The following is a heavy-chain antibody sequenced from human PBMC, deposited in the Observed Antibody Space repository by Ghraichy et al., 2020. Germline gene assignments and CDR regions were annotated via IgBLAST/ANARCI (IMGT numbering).Heavy chain of an antibody. CDR2: ISYDGSNK. V-gene: IGHV3-30*18. D-gene: IGHD3-10*01. CDR3: AKNPSRWFGELGY. J-gene: IGHJ4*02. CDR1: GFTFSSYG. Sequence: GGSLRLSCAASGFTFSSYGMHWVRQAPGKGLEWVAVISYDGSNKYYADSVKGRFTISRDNSKNTLYLQMNSLRAEDTAVYYCAKNPSRWFGELGYWGQGTLVTVSS.